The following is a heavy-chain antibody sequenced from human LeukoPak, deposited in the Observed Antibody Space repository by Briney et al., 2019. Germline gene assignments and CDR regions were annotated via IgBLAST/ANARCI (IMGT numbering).Heavy chain of an antibody. J-gene: IGHJ3*02. Sequence: GRSLRLSCATSGFTFDDYAMHWVRQAPGKGLEWVSGISWNSGSIGYADSVRGRFTISRDNAKNSLYLQMNSLRAEDTALYYCAKEKVAVAGHYDAFDIWGQGTMVTV. CDR2: ISWNSGSI. CDR3: AKEKVAVAGHYDAFDI. CDR1: GFTFDDYA. V-gene: IGHV3-9*01. D-gene: IGHD6-19*01.